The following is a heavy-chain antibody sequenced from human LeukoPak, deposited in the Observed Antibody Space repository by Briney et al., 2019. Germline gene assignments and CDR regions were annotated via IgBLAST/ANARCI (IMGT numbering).Heavy chain of an antibody. CDR2: IHDNGGS. CDR1: GGSISGYF. J-gene: IGHJ4*02. V-gene: IGHV4-4*07. CDR3: ARAPNGCGGTCPSDH. D-gene: IGHD2-15*01. Sequence: PSETLSLTCTVSGGSISGYFWSWIRQPAGKGLEWIGRIHDNGGSNHNPSLKSRVTMALDTSGNQVSLKLTSVTAADTAVYYCARAPNGCGGTCPSDHWGPGTLVTVSS.